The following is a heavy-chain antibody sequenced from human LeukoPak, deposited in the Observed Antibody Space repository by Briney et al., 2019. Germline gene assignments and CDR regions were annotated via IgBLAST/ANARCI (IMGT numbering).Heavy chain of an antibody. CDR2: ISYDGSNK. CDR1: GFTFSSYG. V-gene: IGHV3-30*18. J-gene: IGHJ4*02. D-gene: IGHD3-22*01. CDR3: AKDDDSSGYYGY. Sequence: GGSLRLSCAASGFTFSSYGMHWVRQAPGKGLEWVAVISYDGSNKYYADSVKGRLTISRDNSKNTLYLQMNSLRAEDTAVYYCAKDDDSSGYYGYWGQGTLVTVSS.